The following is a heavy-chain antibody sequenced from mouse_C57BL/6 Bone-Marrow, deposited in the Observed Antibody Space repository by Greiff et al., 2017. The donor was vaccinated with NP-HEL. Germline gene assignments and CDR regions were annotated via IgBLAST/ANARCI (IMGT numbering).Heavy chain of an antibody. Sequence: EVQLQQSGPELVKPGASVKISCKASGYTFTDYYMNWVKQSHGKSLEWIGDINPNNGGTSYNQKFKGKATLTVDKSSSTAYMELRSLTSEDSAVYYCARWGLTFPYWYFDVWGTGTTVTVSS. V-gene: IGHV1-26*01. D-gene: IGHD2-4*01. CDR2: INPNNGGT. J-gene: IGHJ1*03. CDR1: GYTFTDYY. CDR3: ARWGLTFPYWYFDV.